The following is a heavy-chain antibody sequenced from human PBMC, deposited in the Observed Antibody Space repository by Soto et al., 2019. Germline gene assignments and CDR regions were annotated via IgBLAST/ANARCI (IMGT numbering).Heavy chain of an antibody. J-gene: IGHJ6*02. CDR3: ARVAFSYFGMDV. V-gene: IGHV4-4*07. D-gene: IGHD3-3*02. CDR2: VFSSGST. CDR1: GGSISSYY. Sequence: SEPLSLTCTVSGGSISSYYWSWVRQPAGKGLEWIGRVFSSGSTNYNASLKSRVSMSIDTSKNEVSLTLRSVTAADTAVYYCARVAFSYFGMDVWGPGTTVTVSS.